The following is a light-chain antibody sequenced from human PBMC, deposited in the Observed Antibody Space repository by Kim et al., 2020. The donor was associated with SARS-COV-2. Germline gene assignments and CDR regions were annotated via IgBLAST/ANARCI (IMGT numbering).Light chain of an antibody. Sequence: GQSVTISCYGSSSNIGANTVKWYQQSSGTAPKLLIYNTTRRPSGVPGRFSGSKSGTSASLAISGLQSEDEADYHCATWDDSLNGPVFGGGTKLTVL. CDR2: NTT. V-gene: IGLV1-44*01. CDR1: SSNIGANT. CDR3: ATWDDSLNGPV. J-gene: IGLJ3*02.